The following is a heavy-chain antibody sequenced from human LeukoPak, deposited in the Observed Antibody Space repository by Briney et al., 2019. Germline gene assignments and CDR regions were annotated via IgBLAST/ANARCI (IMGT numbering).Heavy chain of an antibody. Sequence: SETLSLTCTVSGGSISSGTYYWGWIRQPPGKGLEWIGEINHSGSTNYNPSLKSRVTISVDTSKNQFSLKLSSVTAADTAVYYCARGWGGIDYWGQGTLVTVSS. J-gene: IGHJ4*02. CDR1: GGSISSGTYY. D-gene: IGHD7-27*01. CDR3: ARGWGGIDY. V-gene: IGHV4-39*07. CDR2: INHSGST.